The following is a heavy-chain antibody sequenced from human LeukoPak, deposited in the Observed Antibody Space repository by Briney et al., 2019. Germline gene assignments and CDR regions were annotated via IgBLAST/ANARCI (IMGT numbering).Heavy chain of an antibody. CDR3: ARDRGLGY. V-gene: IGHV3-23*01. D-gene: IGHD3-10*01. CDR1: GFSFSSYA. CDR2: ISGSGGST. J-gene: IGHJ4*02. Sequence: GGSLRLSCAASGFSFSSYAMSWVRQAPGKGLEWVLSISGSGGSTYYADSVKGRFTISRDNSKNTLYLQMNSLRAEDTAVYYCARDRGLGYWGQGTLVTVSS.